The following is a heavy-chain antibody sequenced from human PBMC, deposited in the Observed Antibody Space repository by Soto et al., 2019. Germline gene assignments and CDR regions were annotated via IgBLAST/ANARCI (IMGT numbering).Heavy chain of an antibody. Sequence: PGGSLRLSCAASGFTFSNYWMSWVRQVPGKGLAWVSNIKEDGSEKYYVDSVKGRFTISRDNAKNSVHLQMNSLRDEDTAVYYCVRFSILVSGRGRGAFFDSRGQGTPVTVSS. D-gene: IGHD6-19*01. CDR3: VRFSILVSGRGRGAFFDS. CDR2: IKEDGSEK. J-gene: IGHJ4*02. V-gene: IGHV3-7*03. CDR1: GFTFSNYW.